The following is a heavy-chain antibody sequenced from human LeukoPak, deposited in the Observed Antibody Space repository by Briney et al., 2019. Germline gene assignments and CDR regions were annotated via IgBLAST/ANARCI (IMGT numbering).Heavy chain of an antibody. V-gene: IGHV3-23*01. D-gene: IGHD3-22*01. J-gene: IGHJ4*02. CDR3: AKGSTLLSGYYDY. Sequence: PGGSLRLSCAASGFTFRIHAMSWVRQAPGRGLEWVSGISGSGGSTNYADSVKGRFTISRDNSKNTLYLQMNSLRAEDTAVYYCAKGSTLLSGYYDYWGQGTLVTVSS. CDR2: ISGSGGST. CDR1: GFTFRIHA.